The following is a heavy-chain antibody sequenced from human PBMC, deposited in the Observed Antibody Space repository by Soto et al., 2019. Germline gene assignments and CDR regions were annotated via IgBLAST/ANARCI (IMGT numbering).Heavy chain of an antibody. V-gene: IGHV3-23*01. Sequence: GGSLRLSCAASGFTFSSYAMSWVRQAPGKGLEWVSAISGSGGSTYYADSVKGRFTISRDNSKNTLYLQMNSLRAEDTAVYYCAKDIPVGATPGDYYYYGMDVWGQGTTVTVSS. CDR1: GFTFSSYA. CDR2: ISGSGGST. J-gene: IGHJ6*02. D-gene: IGHD1-26*01. CDR3: AKDIPVGATPGDYYYYGMDV.